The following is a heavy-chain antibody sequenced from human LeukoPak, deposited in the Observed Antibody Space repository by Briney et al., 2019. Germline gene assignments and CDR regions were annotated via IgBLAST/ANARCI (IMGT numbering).Heavy chain of an antibody. CDR2: IYHSGST. V-gene: IGHV4-38-2*01. CDR3: ATSIAVAGTLDY. D-gene: IGHD6-19*01. CDR1: GYSISSGYY. Sequence: PSETLSLTCAVSGYSISSGYYWGWIRQPPGKGLEWIGSIYHSGSTYYNPSLKSRVTISVDTSKNQFSLKLSSVTAADTVVYYCATSIAVAGTLDYWGQGTLVTVSS. J-gene: IGHJ4*02.